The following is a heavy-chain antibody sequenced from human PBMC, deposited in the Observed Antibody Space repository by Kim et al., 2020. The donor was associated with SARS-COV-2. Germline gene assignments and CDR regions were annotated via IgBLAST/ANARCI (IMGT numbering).Heavy chain of an antibody. CDR1: GGSISSYY. CDR2: IYDTGNT. D-gene: IGHD3-10*01. V-gene: IGHV4-59*01. J-gene: IGHJ5*01. Sequence: SETLSLTCTVSGGSISSYYWSWIRQPPGKGLEWIGYIYDTGNTNYNPSLKSRVTISVDTSKNQFSLKLSSVTAADTAVYYCARGTMVRGYNWFDPWGQGTLVTVSS. CDR3: ARGTMVRGYNWFDP.